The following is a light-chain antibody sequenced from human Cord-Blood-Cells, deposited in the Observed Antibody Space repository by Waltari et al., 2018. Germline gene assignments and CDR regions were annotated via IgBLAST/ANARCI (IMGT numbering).Light chain of an antibody. CDR2: DVS. CDR3: CSYAGSYAF. CDR1: SSDVGGYHS. J-gene: IGLJ1*01. Sequence: QSALTQPRSVSGSPGQSVTISCTGTSSDVGGYHSVSWYQPHPGNAPKLMIYDVSKRPSGVPDRFSGSKSGNTASLTISGLQAEDEADYYCCSYAGSYAFFGTGTKVTVL. V-gene: IGLV2-11*01.